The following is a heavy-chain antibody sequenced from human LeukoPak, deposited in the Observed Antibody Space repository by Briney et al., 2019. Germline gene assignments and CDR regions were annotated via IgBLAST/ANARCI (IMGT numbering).Heavy chain of an antibody. J-gene: IGHJ4*02. CDR1: GFTFSDYW. D-gene: IGHD2-15*01. CDR3: AREGGYCSGGSCRFFDY. CDR2: IKHDGSGK. V-gene: IGHV3-7*01. Sequence: GGSLRLSCAASGFTFSDYWMSWVRQAPGKGLDWVANIKHDGSGKYSVDSVKGRFTISRDDAKNSLFLQMNSLRAEDTAVYYCAREGGYCSGGSCRFFDYWGQGTLVTVSS.